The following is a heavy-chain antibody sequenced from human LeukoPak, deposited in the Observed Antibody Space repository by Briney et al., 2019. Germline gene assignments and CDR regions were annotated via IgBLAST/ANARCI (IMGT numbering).Heavy chain of an antibody. Sequence: ASVKVSCKASGYTFTNYYMHWVRQAPGQGLEWMGIINPSGGSTSYAQKFQGRVTMTRDTSTSTVYMELSSLRSEDTAVYYCARDMQQLDPEDYWGQGTLVTVSS. V-gene: IGHV1-46*01. CDR3: ARDMQQLDPEDY. CDR2: INPSGGST. D-gene: IGHD6-13*01. CDR1: GYTFTNYY. J-gene: IGHJ4*02.